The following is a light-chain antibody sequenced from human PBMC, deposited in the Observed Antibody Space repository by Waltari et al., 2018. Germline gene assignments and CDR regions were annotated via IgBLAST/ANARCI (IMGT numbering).Light chain of an antibody. V-gene: IGLV1-47*01. CDR2: RNN. J-gene: IGLJ3*02. CDR3: AAWDDSLSGWV. CDR1: SSNIGDNY. Sequence: QSVLTQLPSASGTSGQGVTISRSGSSSNIGDNYVTWYQQFPGTSPRLLIHRNNQRPSGVPDRFSGSKSGTSAFLVISGLRSEDEADYHCAAWDDSLSGWVFGGGTKVTVL.